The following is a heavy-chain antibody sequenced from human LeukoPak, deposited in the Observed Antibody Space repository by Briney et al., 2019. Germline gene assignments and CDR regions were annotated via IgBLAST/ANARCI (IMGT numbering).Heavy chain of an antibody. V-gene: IGHV3-7*05. CDR1: GFTFSSYW. D-gene: IGHD2-2*01. CDR2: IKQDGSEK. Sequence: GGSLRLSYAASGFTFSSYWMSWVRQAPGKGLEWVANIKQDGSEKYYVDSVKGRFTISRDNAQNSLYLQMNSLRVEDTAVYYCARGAGYCSSTGCYGSDWFDSWGQGALVTVSS. CDR3: ARGAGYCSSTGCYGSDWFDS. J-gene: IGHJ5*01.